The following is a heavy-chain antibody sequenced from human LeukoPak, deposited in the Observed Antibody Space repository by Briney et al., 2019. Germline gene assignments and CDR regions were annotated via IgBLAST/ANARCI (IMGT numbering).Heavy chain of an antibody. J-gene: IGHJ6*03. CDR2: INWNGGST. CDR3: ARGVSYLWDHYMDV. CDR1: GFTFDDYG. D-gene: IGHD1-26*01. Sequence: PGGSLRLSCAASGFTFDDYGMSWVRQAPGKGLEWVSGINWNGGSTGYADSVKGRFTISRDNAKNSLYLQMNSLRAEDTAVYYCARGVSYLWDHYMDVWGKGTTVTISS. V-gene: IGHV3-20*04.